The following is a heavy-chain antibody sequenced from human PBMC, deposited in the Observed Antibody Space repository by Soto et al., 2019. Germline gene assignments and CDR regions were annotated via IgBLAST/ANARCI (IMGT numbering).Heavy chain of an antibody. V-gene: IGHV4-34*01. CDR1: GGSFSGYY. CDR3: ARGRRDYGDYVRKTSDYYYGMDV. Sequence: QVQLQQWGAGLLKPSETLSLTCAVYGGSFSGYYWSWIRQPPGKGLEWIGEINHSGSTNYNPSLKSRVTISVDTSKNQFSLKLSSGTAADTAVYYCARGRRDYGDYVRKTSDYYYGMDVWGQGTTVTVSS. J-gene: IGHJ6*02. CDR2: INHSGST. D-gene: IGHD4-17*01.